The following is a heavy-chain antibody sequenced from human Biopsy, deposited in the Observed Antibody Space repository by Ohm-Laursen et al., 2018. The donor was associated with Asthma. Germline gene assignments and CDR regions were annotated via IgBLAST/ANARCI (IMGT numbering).Heavy chain of an antibody. J-gene: IGHJ4*02. D-gene: IGHD6-13*01. CDR2: IYSGGTS. CDR1: GFAVSRDY. V-gene: IGHV3-53*01. CDR3: ARWYRSNWSHYYFDY. Sequence: SLRLSCAASGFAVSRDYMFWVRQAPGKGLEWVSVIYSGGTSHTADSVRGRFTISRDYSKNTLYLQMHSLRAEDTADYYCARWYRSNWSHYYFDYWGQGTLVTVSS.